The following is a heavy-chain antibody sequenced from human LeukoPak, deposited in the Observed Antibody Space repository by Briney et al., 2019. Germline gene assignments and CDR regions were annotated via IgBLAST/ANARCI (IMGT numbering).Heavy chain of an antibody. CDR2: IKQDGSEK. V-gene: IGHV3-7*01. Sequence: GGSLRLSCAASGFTFSSYWVSWVRQAPGKGLEWVANIKQDGSEKYYVDSVKGRFTMSRDNAKNSLYLQMNSLRAEDTAVYYCARDIVVPSDSWQYYYMDVWGKGTTVTVSS. J-gene: IGHJ6*03. D-gene: IGHD2-21*01. CDR3: ARDIVVPSDSWQYYYMDV. CDR1: GFTFSSYW.